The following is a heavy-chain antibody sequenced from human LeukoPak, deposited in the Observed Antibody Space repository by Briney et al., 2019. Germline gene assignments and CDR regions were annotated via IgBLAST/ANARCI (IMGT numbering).Heavy chain of an antibody. CDR1: GGSISSSNW. Sequence: PSETLSLTCAVSGGSISSSNWWSWVRQPPGKGLEWIGRIYTSGSTTYNPSLKSRVTISGDTSENQFSLRLSSVTAADTAVYYCARASYSYDISGWVPFDYWGQGTLVTVSS. CDR2: IYTSGST. CDR3: ARASYSYDISGWVPFDY. J-gene: IGHJ4*02. D-gene: IGHD3-22*01. V-gene: IGHV4-4*02.